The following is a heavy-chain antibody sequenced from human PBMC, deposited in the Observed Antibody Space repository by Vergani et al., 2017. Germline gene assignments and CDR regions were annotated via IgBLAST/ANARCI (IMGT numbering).Heavy chain of an antibody. J-gene: IGHJ5*02. V-gene: IGHV3-30-3*01. CDR2: ISYDGSNK. Sequence: QVQLVESGGGVVQPGRSLRLSCAASGFTFSSYAMHWVRQAPGKGLEWVAVISYDGSNKYYADSVKGRFTISRDNSKNTLYLQMNSLRSEDTAVYYCARGAPQSSGWPNWFDPWGQGTLVTVSS. CDR3: ARGAPQSSGWPNWFDP. CDR1: GFTFSSYA. D-gene: IGHD6-19*01.